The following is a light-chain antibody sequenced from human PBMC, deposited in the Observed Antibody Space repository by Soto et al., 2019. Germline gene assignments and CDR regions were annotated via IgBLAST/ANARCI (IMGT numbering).Light chain of an antibody. Sequence: QSVLTQPPSASGTPGQRITISCSGSSSNIGSHTVNWHQQVPGTAPKLLIYGSDNRPSGVPDRFSGSKSGTSASLAISGLQAEDEADYYCQSYDSSLTGVVFGGGTKLTVL. CDR1: SSNIGSHT. CDR2: GSD. CDR3: QSYDSSLTGVV. J-gene: IGLJ2*01. V-gene: IGLV1-44*01.